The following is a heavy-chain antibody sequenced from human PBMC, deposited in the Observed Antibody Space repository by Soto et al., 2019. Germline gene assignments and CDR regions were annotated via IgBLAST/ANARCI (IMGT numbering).Heavy chain of an antibody. CDR3: ARDRKRGDY. V-gene: IGHV3-21*01. CDR1: GFTFSSYS. J-gene: IGHJ4*02. Sequence: GGSLRLSCAASGFTFSSYSMNWVRQAPGKGLEWVSSISNSSSNIYYAGSVKGRFTSSRDNAKNSLYLQMNGLSAEDTAVYYCARDRKRGDYWGQGTLVTVSS. CDR2: ISNSSSNI.